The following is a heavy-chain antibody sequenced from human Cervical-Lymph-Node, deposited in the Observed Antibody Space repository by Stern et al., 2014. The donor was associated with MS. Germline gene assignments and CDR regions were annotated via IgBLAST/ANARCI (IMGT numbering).Heavy chain of an antibody. J-gene: IGHJ4*02. CDR1: GFTFGSHT. CDR2: ISYDGSNQ. Sequence: VQLEESGGGVVQPGRSLRLSCAASGFTFGSHTMHWVRQAPGKGLDWVAVISYDGSNQHYADSVKGRFTISRDNSNNTLYLQMNSLRPEDTAVYYCAKPAVARYFDYWGQGTQVTVSS. V-gene: IGHV3-30-3*02. CDR3: AKPAVARYFDY. D-gene: IGHD6-19*01.